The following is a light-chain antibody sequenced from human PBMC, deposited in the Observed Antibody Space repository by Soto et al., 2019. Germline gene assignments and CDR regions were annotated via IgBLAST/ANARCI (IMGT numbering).Light chain of an antibody. CDR3: QQYGSTPWT. CDR2: GAS. V-gene: IGKV3-20*01. Sequence: EIVLTQSPGTLSLSPGERATLSCRASQSVSSSYLAWYQQKPGQAPRLLIYGASSRATGIPDRFSGSGSRTDFTLTIIRLEPEDFAVYYCQQYGSTPWTFGQGTKVEIK. CDR1: QSVSSSY. J-gene: IGKJ1*01.